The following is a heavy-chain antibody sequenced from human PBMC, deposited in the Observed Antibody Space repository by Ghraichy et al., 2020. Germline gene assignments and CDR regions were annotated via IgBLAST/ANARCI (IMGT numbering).Heavy chain of an antibody. J-gene: IGHJ2*01. CDR2: INLSDDSI. D-gene: IGHD6-13*01. Sequence: ASVKVSCKASGYTFTSNYIHWVRQAPGQGLEYMGLINLSDDSIDYAQKFQGRVTMTRDTSTRTVYMELSSLRSDNTAVYYCAREGSNLKHFDLRGRGTLVTVSA. CDR3: AREGSNLKHFDL. V-gene: IGHV1-46*01. CDR1: GYTFTSNY.